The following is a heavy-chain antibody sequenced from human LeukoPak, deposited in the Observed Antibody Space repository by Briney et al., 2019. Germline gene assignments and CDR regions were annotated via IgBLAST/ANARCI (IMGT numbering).Heavy chain of an antibody. CDR1: GGSVSSYY. CDR3: VRANHFDY. CDR2: LSHSGSS. J-gene: IGHJ4*02. V-gene: IGHV4-59*02. Sequence: ESSETLSLTCTVSGGSVSSYYWSWIRRPPGRGLEWIAYLSHSGSSDSNPSLKSRVTISVDTSKNQFSLKLTSVTAADTAVYFCVRANHFDYWGQGTLVTVSS.